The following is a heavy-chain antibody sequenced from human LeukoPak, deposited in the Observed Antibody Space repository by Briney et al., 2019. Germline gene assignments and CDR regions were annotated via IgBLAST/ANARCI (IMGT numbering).Heavy chain of an antibody. CDR3: ARDSIFGVVYYYYYYMDV. D-gene: IGHD3-3*01. Sequence: GASVKVSCKASGYRFSYYGISWVRQAPGQGLEWMGWINPNSGGTNYAQKFQGRVTMTRDTSISTAYMELSRLRSDDTAVYYCARDSIFGVVYYYYYYMDVWGKGTTVTVSS. CDR1: GYRFSYYG. CDR2: INPNSGGT. V-gene: IGHV1-2*02. J-gene: IGHJ6*03.